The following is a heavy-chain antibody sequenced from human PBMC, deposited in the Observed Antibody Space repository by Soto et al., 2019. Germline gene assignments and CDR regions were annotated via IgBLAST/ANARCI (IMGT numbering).Heavy chain of an antibody. CDR1: GFTFSSYG. V-gene: IGHV3-33*01. D-gene: IGHD5-18*01. CDR2: IWYDGSNK. Sequence: TGGSLSLSCAASGFTFSSYGMHWVRQAPGKGLEWVAVIWYDGSNKYYADSVKGRFTISRDNSKNTLYLQMNSLRAEDTAVYYCAREGGYSYGYDYYGMDVWGQGTTVTVSS. J-gene: IGHJ6*02. CDR3: AREGGYSYGYDYYGMDV.